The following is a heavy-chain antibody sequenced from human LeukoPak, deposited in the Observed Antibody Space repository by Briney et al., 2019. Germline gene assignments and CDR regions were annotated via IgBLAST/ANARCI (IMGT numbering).Heavy chain of an antibody. CDR3: ARTDPGHAYDIHY. Sequence: GEALKISCKGSGYSFTNYWIGWVRQMRGKGREWMGSIYPGDSDTRDSPSFQGQVTIAAYRSITTAYLQWSSLKASDTPMSYCARTDPGHAYDIHYWAQGTLVTVYS. D-gene: IGHD2-21*01. CDR2: IYPGDSDT. V-gene: IGHV5-51*01. CDR1: GYSFTNYW. J-gene: IGHJ4*02.